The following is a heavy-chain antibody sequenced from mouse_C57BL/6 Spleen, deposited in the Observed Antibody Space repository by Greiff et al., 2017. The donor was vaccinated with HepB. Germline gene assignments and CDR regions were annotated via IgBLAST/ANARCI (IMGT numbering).Heavy chain of an antibody. D-gene: IGHD1-1*01. CDR1: GYTFTDYY. J-gene: IGHJ1*03. CDR3: ARRGSSYWYFDV. Sequence: VQLQQSGAELVRPGASVKLSCKASGYTFTDYYINWVKQRPGQGLEWIARIYPGSGNTYYNEKFKGKATLTAEKSSSTAYMQLSSLTSEDSAVYFCARRGSSYWYFDVWGTGTTVTVSS. V-gene: IGHV1-76*01. CDR2: IYPGSGNT.